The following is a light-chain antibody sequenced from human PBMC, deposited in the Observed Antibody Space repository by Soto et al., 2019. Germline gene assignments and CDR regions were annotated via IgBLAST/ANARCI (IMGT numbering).Light chain of an antibody. CDR1: SSDVGGYNY. CDR3: SSYTSSSTVV. Sequence: QPVLTQPASVSGSPGQSITISCTGTSSDVGGYNYVSWYQQHPGKAPKLMIYEVRNRPSGVSNRFSGSKSGNTASLTISGLQAEDEADYYCSSYTSSSTVVFGGGTQLTVL. CDR2: EVR. J-gene: IGLJ2*01. V-gene: IGLV2-14*01.